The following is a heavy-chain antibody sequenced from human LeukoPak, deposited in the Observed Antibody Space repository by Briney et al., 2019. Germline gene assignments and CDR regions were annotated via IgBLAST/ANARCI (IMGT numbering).Heavy chain of an antibody. CDR1: GFTFSAYA. J-gene: IGHJ4*02. V-gene: IGHV3-23*01. CDR3: AKEGGAYDSGGYYDY. D-gene: IGHD3-3*01. Sequence: TGGSLRLSCAASGFTFSAYAMGWVRQAPGKGLEWVSTVSSSGIGTYYADSVKGRFTISRDTSKNTFYLQMNSLRVEDTAVYHCAKEGGAYDSGGYYDYWGQGTLVTVSS. CDR2: VSSSGIGT.